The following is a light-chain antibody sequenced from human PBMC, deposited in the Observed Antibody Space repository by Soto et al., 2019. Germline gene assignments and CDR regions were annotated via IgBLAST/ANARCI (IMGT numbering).Light chain of an antibody. CDR1: SSDVGGHDY. Sequence: QSVLTQPASVSRSPGQSITISCTGTSSDVGGHDYVSWYQQHPGKAPKLIIYEVRNRPSGVSNRFSGSKSGNTASLTISGLQAEDEADYYCSPYSSTTLVFGTGTKVTVL. V-gene: IGLV2-14*01. J-gene: IGLJ1*01. CDR2: EVR. CDR3: SPYSSTTLV.